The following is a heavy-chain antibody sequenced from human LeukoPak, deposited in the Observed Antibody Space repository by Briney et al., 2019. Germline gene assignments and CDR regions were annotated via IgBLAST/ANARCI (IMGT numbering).Heavy chain of an antibody. D-gene: IGHD2-15*01. V-gene: IGHV3-23*01. CDR1: GFTFSSYA. J-gene: IGHJ4*02. Sequence: GGSLRLSCAASGFTFSSYAMSWVRQAPGKGLEWVSAISGSGGSTYYADSVKGRFTISRDNSKNTLYLQMNSLRAEDTAVYYCAISARYCGGGSCYSPSDYWGQGTLVTVSS. CDR3: AISARYCGGGSCYSPSDY. CDR2: ISGSGGST.